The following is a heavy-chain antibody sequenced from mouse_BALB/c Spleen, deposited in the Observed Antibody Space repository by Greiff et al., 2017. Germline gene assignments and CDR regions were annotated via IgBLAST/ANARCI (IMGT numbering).Heavy chain of an antibody. Sequence: EVQLQQSGTVLARPGASVKMSCKASGYTFTSYWMHWVKQRPGQGLEWIGAIYPGNSDTSYNQKFKGKAKLTAVTSTSTAYMELSSLTNEDSAVYYCTRSRLYDGYYRFAYWGQGTLVTVSA. CDR3: TRSRLYDGYYRFAY. V-gene: IGHV1-5*01. CDR2: IYPGNSDT. J-gene: IGHJ3*01. D-gene: IGHD2-3*01. CDR1: GYTFTSYW.